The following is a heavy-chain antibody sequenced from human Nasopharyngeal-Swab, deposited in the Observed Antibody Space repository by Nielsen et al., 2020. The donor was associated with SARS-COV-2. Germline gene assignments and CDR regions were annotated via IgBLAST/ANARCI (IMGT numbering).Heavy chain of an antibody. J-gene: IGHJ3*02. CDR3: AREPEMATTYAFDI. Sequence: WIRQPPGKGLEWVAVISYDGSNKYYADSVKGRFTISRDNSKNTLYLQMNSLRAEDTAVYYCAREPEMATTYAFDIWGQGTMVTVSS. CDR2: ISYDGSNK. V-gene: IGHV3-30-3*01. D-gene: IGHD5-24*01.